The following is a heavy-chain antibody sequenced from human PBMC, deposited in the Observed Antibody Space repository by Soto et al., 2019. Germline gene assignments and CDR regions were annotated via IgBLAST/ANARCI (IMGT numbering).Heavy chain of an antibody. Sequence: GESLKISCKGSGYSFTSYWIGWVRQMPGKGLEWMGIIYPGDSDTRYSPSFQDQVTISADKSLSTDYLQWSSLKASDTAMYYCARQNRENDLSFVQYYYYYYMDVWGKGTTVTVSS. CDR2: IYPGDSDT. CDR3: ARQNRENDLSFVQYYYYYYMDV. D-gene: IGHD3-16*02. CDR1: GYSFTSYW. J-gene: IGHJ6*03. V-gene: IGHV5-51*01.